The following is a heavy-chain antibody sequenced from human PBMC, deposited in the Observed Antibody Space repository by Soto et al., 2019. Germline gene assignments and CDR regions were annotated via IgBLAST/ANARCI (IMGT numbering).Heavy chain of an antibody. CDR2: IYYTGKT. D-gene: IGHD2-2*01. J-gene: IGHJ5*02. CDR3: GRDLTSNANCIDP. CDR1: GDYIHVGGYY. V-gene: IGHV4-31*02. Sequence: SETLSLTCSVSGDYIHVGGYYWTWIRQRPGKGLEWMGYIYYTGKTYYNPSPESRLTMSVDRSKNQFSLRLTSVTAADTAVYFCGRDLTSNANCIDPWGQGTLVTVSS.